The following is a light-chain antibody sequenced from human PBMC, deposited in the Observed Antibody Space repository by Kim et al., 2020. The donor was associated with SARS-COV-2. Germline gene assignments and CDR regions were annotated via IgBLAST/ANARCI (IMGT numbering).Light chain of an antibody. Sequence: EIVLTQSPDTLSLSPGERATLSCRASQSISSTYFAWYQHKPGQAPRLLIYAASSRATGIPDTFSGSGSGTDFTLTISRLEPEDSAVYFCQQYGSAITFDQGTRLEIK. CDR1: QSISSTY. J-gene: IGKJ5*01. V-gene: IGKV3-20*01. CDR2: AAS. CDR3: QQYGSAIT.